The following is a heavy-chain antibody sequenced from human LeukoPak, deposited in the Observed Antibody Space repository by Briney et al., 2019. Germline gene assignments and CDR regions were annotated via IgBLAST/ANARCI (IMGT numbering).Heavy chain of an antibody. CDR1: GFTFSSYA. CDR2: TSYDGSNK. Sequence: PGGSLRLSCAASGFTFSSYAMHWVRQAPGKGLEWVAVTSYDGSNKYYADSVKGRFTISRDNSKNTLYLQMNSLRAEDTAVYYCAREEMAYSFDYWGQGTLVTVSS. J-gene: IGHJ4*02. D-gene: IGHD5-24*01. CDR3: AREEMAYSFDY. V-gene: IGHV3-30*04.